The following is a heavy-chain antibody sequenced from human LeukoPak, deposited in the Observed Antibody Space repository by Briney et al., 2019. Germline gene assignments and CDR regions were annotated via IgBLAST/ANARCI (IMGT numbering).Heavy chain of an antibody. V-gene: IGHV1-69*05. CDR1: GGTFTSYA. CDR3: ARDRKWGSSWQKYWYFDL. Sequence: ASVKVSCKASGGTFTSYAISWVRQAPGQGLEWMGGIIPIFGTANYAQKFQGRVTITTDESTSTAYTELSSLRSEDTAVYYCARDRKWGSSWQKYWYFDLWGRGTLVTVS. D-gene: IGHD6-13*01. CDR2: IIPIFGTA. J-gene: IGHJ2*01.